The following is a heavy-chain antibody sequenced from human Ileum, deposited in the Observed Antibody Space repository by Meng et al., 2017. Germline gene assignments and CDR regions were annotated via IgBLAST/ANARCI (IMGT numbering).Heavy chain of an antibody. CDR2: IYHSGST. D-gene: IGHD4-17*01. Sequence: QLQVPGPGPGLGKPWGILSLPSAGSGGSIISSNWWSWVRQPPGKGLEWIGEIYHSGSTNYNPSLKSRVTISVDKSKNQFSLKLSSVTAADTAVYYCARIDDYGDYVDYWGQGTLVTVSS. V-gene: IGHV4-4*02. J-gene: IGHJ4*02. CDR3: ARIDDYGDYVDY. CDR1: GGSIISSNW.